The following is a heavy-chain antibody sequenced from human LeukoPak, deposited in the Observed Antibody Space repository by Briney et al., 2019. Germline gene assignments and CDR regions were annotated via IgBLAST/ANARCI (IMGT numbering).Heavy chain of an antibody. D-gene: IGHD3-16*01. V-gene: IGHV1-2*02. CDR1: GDTFATYY. J-gene: IGHJ6*02. CDR3: GRVGGRIGAYYAMDV. Sequence: ASVKASCKASGDTFATYYTHWMRQTPGQGLEWMGWINSNSGATKYVQKFQGRVTMTRDTSISTAYMELSSLRSDDTAVYYCGRVGGRIGAYYAMDVWGQGTTVTVS. CDR2: INSNSGAT.